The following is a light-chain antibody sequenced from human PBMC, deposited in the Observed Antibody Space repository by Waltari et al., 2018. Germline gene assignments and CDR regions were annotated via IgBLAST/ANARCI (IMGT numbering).Light chain of an antibody. J-gene: IGLJ3*02. V-gene: IGLV2-14*03. CDR3: SSYTSSRTRV. Sequence: QSALTQPASVSGSPGQSVTISCTGTSSDVGGYNYVSWDQHHPGKAPKLMIYDVSNRPSGVSNRFSGSKSANTASLTISGLQAEDEADYYCSSYTSSRTRVFGGGTKLTVL. CDR1: SSDVGGYNY. CDR2: DVS.